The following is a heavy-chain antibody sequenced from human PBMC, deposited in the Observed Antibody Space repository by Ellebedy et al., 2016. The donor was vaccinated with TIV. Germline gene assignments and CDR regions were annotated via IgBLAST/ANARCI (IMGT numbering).Heavy chain of an antibody. CDR3: AKAAGSPYYDFWSGSLAGMDV. V-gene: IGHV3-30*18. CDR1: GFTFSSYG. D-gene: IGHD3-3*01. J-gene: IGHJ6*02. Sequence: GESLKISXAASGFTFSSYGMHWVRQAPGKGLEWVAVISYDGSNKYYADSVKDRFTISRDNSRNTLYLQMNSLRAEDTAVYYCAKAAGSPYYDFWSGSLAGMDVWGQGTTVTVSS. CDR2: ISYDGSNK.